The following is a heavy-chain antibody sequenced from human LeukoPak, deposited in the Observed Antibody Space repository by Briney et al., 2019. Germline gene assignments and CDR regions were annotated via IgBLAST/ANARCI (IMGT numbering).Heavy chain of an antibody. V-gene: IGHV4-39*07. Sequence: SETLSLTCTVSGGSISSSSYYWGWIRQPPGKGLEWIGSIYYSGSTYYNPSLKSRVTISVDTSKNQFSLKLSSVTAADTAVYYCARVNYDFWSGPPYYYYYMDVWGKGTTVTVSS. CDR2: IYYSGST. J-gene: IGHJ6*03. CDR3: ARVNYDFWSGPPYYYYYMDV. D-gene: IGHD3-3*01. CDR1: GGSISSSSYY.